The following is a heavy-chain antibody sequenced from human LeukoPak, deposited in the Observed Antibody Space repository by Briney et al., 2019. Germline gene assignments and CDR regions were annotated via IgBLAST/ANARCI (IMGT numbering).Heavy chain of an antibody. J-gene: IGHJ5*02. Sequence: ASVKVSCKAFGYTFTGYYMHWVRQAPGQGLEWMGWINPNSGGTNYAQKFQGRVTMTRDMSISTAYMELSRLRAADTAVYYCARARVPAAINWFDHWGQGTLVTVSS. V-gene: IGHV1-2*02. D-gene: IGHD2-2*01. CDR2: INPNSGGT. CDR3: ARARVPAAINWFDH. CDR1: GYTFTGYY.